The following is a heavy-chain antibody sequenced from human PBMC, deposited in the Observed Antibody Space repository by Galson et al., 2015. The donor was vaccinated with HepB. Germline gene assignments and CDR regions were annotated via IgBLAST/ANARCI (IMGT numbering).Heavy chain of an antibody. CDR3: ARSTGEYDILTEPQSKGLEVREAEYFQH. V-gene: IGHV4-34*01. CDR1: GGSFSGYY. CDR2: INHSGST. Sequence: TLSLTCAVYGGSFSGYYWSWIRQPPGKGLEWIGEINHSGSTNYNPSLKSRVTISVDTSKSQFSLKLTSVTAADTAVYYCARSTGEYDILTEPQSKGLEVREAEYFQHWGQGTLVTVSS. J-gene: IGHJ1*01. D-gene: IGHD3-9*01.